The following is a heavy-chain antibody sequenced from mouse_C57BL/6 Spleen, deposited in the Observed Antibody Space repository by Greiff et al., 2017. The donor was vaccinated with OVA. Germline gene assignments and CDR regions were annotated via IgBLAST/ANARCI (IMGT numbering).Heavy chain of an antibody. CDR3: ASISYFDV. CDR1: GFTITDYY. V-gene: IGHV14-2*01. Sequence: VQLQQSGAELVKPGASVKLSCTASGFTITDYYMHWVKQRTEQGLEWIGRIDPEDGATNYAPKFQGKATITADTTSNTAYLQLSSLTSEDTAVYYCASISYFDVWGTGTTVTVSS. J-gene: IGHJ1*03. CDR2: IDPEDGAT.